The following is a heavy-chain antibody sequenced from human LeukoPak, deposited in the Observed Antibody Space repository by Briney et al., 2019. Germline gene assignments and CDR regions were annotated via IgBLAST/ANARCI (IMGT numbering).Heavy chain of an antibody. V-gene: IGHV4-34*01. D-gene: IGHD3-10*01. CDR3: ARDYYGSGSI. Sequence: SETLSLTCAVYGGSFSGYYWSWIRQPPGKGLEWIGEINHSGSTYYNPSLKSRATISVDRSKNQFSLKLSSVTAADTAVYYCARDYYGSGSIWGQGTMVTVSS. J-gene: IGHJ3*02. CDR1: GGSFSGYY. CDR2: INHSGST.